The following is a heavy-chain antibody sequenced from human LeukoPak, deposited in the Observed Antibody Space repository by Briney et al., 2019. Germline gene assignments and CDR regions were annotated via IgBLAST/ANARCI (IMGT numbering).Heavy chain of an antibody. V-gene: IGHV4-34*01. J-gene: IGHJ3*02. CDR2: INHSGST. Sequence: SETLSLTCTVSGGSISSYYWGWIRQPLGKGLEWIGEINHSGSTNYNPSLKSRVTISVDTSKNQFSLKLSSVTAADTAVYYCARPSPLAYCGGDCYAFDIWGQGTMVTVSS. CDR1: GGSISSYY. CDR3: ARPSPLAYCGGDCYAFDI. D-gene: IGHD2-21*02.